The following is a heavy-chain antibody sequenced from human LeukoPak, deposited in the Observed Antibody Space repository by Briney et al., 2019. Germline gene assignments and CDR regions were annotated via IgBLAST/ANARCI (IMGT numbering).Heavy chain of an antibody. J-gene: IGHJ4*02. Sequence: PGGSLRLSCAASGFTFSNYAMSWVRQAPWKGLEWVAVISGSGGSTYYADSVKGRFTISRDDSKNTLYLQMNSLRAEDTAVYYCAKEMSKVAGTTLWYWGQGTLVTVSS. CDR1: GFTFSNYA. D-gene: IGHD2/OR15-2a*01. CDR2: ISGSGGST. V-gene: IGHV3-23*01. CDR3: AKEMSKVAGTTLWY.